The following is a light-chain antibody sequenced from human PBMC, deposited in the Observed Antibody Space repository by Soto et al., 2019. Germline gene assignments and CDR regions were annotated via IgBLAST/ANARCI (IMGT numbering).Light chain of an antibody. V-gene: IGLV2-14*01. J-gene: IGLJ1*01. CDR1: SSDVGGYNY. CDR2: DVS. Sequence: QSVLTQPASVSGSPGQSITISCTGTSSDVGGYNYVSWYQQHPGKAPKLMIYDVSNRPSGVSNRFSGSKSGNTASLTISGLQAEYEADYYCSSYTSSSTVFGTGTKLTVL. CDR3: SSYTSSSTV.